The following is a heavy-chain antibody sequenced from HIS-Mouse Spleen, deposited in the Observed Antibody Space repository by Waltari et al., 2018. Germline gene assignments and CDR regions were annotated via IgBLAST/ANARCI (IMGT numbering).Heavy chain of an antibody. CDR2: ISYDGSNK. Sequence: QVQLVESGGGVVQPGRSLGLSCAASVFPFSRDAMHWVRQAPGKGLEWVAVISYDGSNKYYADSVKGRFTISRDNSKNTLYLQMNSLRAEDTAVYYCARDHSGWYFDYWGQGTLVTVSS. J-gene: IGHJ4*02. CDR1: VFPFSRDA. V-gene: IGHV3-30-3*01. CDR3: ARDHSGWYFDY. D-gene: IGHD6-19*01.